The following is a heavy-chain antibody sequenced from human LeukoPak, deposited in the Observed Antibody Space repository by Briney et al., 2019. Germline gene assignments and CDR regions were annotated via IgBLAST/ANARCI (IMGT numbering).Heavy chain of an antibody. CDR2: INHSGST. Sequence: SETLSLTCAVYGGSFSGYYWSWIRQPPGKGLEWIWEINHSGSTNYNPSLKSRVTISVDTSKNQFSLKLSSVTAADTAVYYCARSLGISSIDYWGQGTLVTVSS. J-gene: IGHJ4*02. CDR1: GGSFSGYY. D-gene: IGHD1-26*01. V-gene: IGHV4-34*01. CDR3: ARSLGISSIDY.